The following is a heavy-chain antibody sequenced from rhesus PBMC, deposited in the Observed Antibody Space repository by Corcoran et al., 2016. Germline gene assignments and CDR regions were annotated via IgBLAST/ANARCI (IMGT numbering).Heavy chain of an antibody. CDR1: GASISSSY. V-gene: IGHV4S2*01. Sequence: QVQLQESGPGLVKPSETLPLTCAVSGASISSSYWSWIRPAPGKGLEWIGRIYGSGRNTTYNPSHKSRVTISIDTSKDQFSLKLSSVTAADTAVYYCARISGSYYYFDYCGQGVLVTVSS. CDR3: ARISGSYYYFDY. D-gene: IGHD3-16*01. J-gene: IGHJ4*01. CDR2: IYGSGRNT.